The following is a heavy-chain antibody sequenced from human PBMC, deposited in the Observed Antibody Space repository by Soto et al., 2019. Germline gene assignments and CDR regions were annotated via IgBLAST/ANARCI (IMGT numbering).Heavy chain of an antibody. V-gene: IGHV1-18*01. D-gene: IGHD6-13*01. CDR1: GYTFTSYG. Sequence: ASVKVSCKASGYTFTSYGISWVRQAPGQGLEWMGWISAYNGNTNYAQKLQGRVTMTTDTSTSTAYMELRSLRSDDTAVYYCARPAVSYGSNSYGMDVWGQGTTVTVSS. CDR2: ISAYNGNT. CDR3: ARPAVSYGSNSYGMDV. J-gene: IGHJ6*02.